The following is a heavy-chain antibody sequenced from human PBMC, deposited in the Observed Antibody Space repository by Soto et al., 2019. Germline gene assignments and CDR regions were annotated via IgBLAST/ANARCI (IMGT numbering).Heavy chain of an antibody. V-gene: IGHV3-23*01. Sequence: LRLSCSTSGFTFSTYAMNWVRQAPGKGLEWVSALSGSGGTTYYADSVRGRFTISRDNSKNTLFLQMSSLRAEDTALYYCAKQRAGYGSGSDTFYFDFWGQGTLVTVSS. CDR1: GFTFSTYA. CDR3: AKQRAGYGSGSDTFYFDF. CDR2: LSGSGGTT. D-gene: IGHD3-10*01. J-gene: IGHJ4*02.